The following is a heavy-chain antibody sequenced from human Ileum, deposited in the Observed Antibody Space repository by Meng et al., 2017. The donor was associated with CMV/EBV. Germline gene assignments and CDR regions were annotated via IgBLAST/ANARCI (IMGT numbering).Heavy chain of an antibody. CDR3: ARQGDPNSVWFPLDS. V-gene: IGHV3-74*01. Sequence: GGSLGLSCAASGFTLRTYWMQWVRQVPGKGLILVARMNSDGSSTLYADSVKGRFTISRDYAKNTLYLQMNDLRDEDTAVYFCARQGDPNSVWFPLDSWGPGTLVTVSS. J-gene: IGHJ4*02. CDR2: MNSDGSST. D-gene: IGHD3-16*01. CDR1: GFTLRTYW.